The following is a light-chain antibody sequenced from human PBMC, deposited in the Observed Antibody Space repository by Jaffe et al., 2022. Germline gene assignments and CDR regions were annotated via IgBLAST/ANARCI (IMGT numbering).Light chain of an antibody. J-gene: IGLJ1*01. CDR1: SSDVGSYNL. V-gene: IGLV2-23*02. CDR2: AVT. CDR3: CSYAYGSTYV. Sequence: QSALTQPASVSGSPGQSITISCTGTSSDVGSYNLVSWYQQHPGKAPKLMIYAVTKRPSGVSDRFSGSKSDNTASLTISGLQAEDEADYYCCSYAYGSTYVFGTGTEVTVL.